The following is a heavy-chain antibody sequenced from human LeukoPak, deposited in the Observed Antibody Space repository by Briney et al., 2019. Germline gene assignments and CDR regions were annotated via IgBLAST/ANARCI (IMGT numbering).Heavy chain of an antibody. J-gene: IGHJ4*02. CDR2: IYYSGSS. Sequence: SETLSLTCTVSGDSISSYYWSWIRQPPGKGLEWIGYIYYSGSSNYNPSLKSRVTISVDTSKNQVSLKLSSGTAADTAVYYCARAKKAVAGFFDYWGQGPLVTVSS. D-gene: IGHD6-19*01. CDR1: GDSISSYY. V-gene: IGHV4-59*01. CDR3: ARAKKAVAGFFDY.